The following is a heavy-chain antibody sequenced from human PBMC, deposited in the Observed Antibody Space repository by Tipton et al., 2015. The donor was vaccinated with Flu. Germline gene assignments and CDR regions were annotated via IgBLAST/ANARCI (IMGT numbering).Heavy chain of an antibody. CDR3: ARIGIATGAYFAS. CDR2: ISDNGGST. Sequence: SLRLSCAASGFTFSSFRMNWVRQAPGEGLEWVSGISDNGGSTYYVDSVKGRFTISRDNARNSLYLQMSSLSAEDTAMYYCARIGIATGAYFASWGQGTPVTVSS. V-gene: IGHV3-21*01. CDR1: GFTFSSFR. D-gene: IGHD2/OR15-2a*01. J-gene: IGHJ4*02.